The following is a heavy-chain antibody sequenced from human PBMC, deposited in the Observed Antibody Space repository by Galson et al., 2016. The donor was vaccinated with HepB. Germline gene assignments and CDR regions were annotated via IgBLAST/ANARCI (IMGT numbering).Heavy chain of an antibody. Sequence: PALVKPTQTLTMTCTFSGFSLNTSGMAVSWIRQLPGKALEWLAVIDWNGNKFYSPSLTTRLTISKDTPKNQVVLTLTNMDPVDTATYFCARYLRSHGYYVMDVWGQGTTFTVSS. V-gene: IGHV2-70*01. CDR2: IDWNGNK. D-gene: IGHD4-17*01. J-gene: IGHJ6*02. CDR1: GFSLNTSGMA. CDR3: ARYLRSHGYYVMDV.